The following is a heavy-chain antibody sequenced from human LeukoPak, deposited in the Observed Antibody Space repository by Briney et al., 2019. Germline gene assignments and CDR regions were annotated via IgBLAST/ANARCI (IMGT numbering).Heavy chain of an antibody. CDR1: GFTFSRHW. CDR3: TRHPALY. J-gene: IGHJ4*02. V-gene: IGHV3-7*01. CDR2: IKEDGSEK. Sequence: GVLRLSCAASGFTFSRHWMSWVRQAPGKGLEWVANIKEDGSEKYYVDSVKGRFIISRDNAENSLYLQMNSLRAEDTAVYYCTRHPALYWGQGNLVTVSS.